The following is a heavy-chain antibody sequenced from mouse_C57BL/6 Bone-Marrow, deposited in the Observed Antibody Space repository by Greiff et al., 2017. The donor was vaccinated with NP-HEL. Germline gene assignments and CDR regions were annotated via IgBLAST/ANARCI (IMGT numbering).Heavy chain of an antibody. D-gene: IGHD1-1*01. Sequence: QVQLKQPGAELVKPGASVKLSCKASGYTFTSYWMQWVKQRPGQGLEWIGEIDPSDSYTNYNQKFKGKATLTVDTSSSTAYMQLSSLTSEDSAVYYCARENSLMTTVVALYWYFDVWGTGTTVTVSS. CDR3: ARENSLMTTVVALYWYFDV. J-gene: IGHJ1*03. V-gene: IGHV1-50*01. CDR2: IDPSDSYT. CDR1: GYTFTSYW.